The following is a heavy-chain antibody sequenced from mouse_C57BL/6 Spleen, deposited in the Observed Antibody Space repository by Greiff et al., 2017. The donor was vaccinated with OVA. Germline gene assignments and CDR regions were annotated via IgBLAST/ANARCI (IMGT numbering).Heavy chain of an antibody. D-gene: IGHD4-1*01. CDR2: ISNGGGST. V-gene: IGHV5-12*01. CDR1: GFTFSDYY. J-gene: IGHJ1*03. Sequence: EVKVVESGGGLVQPGGSLKLSCAASGFTFSDYYMYWVRQTPEKRLEWVAYISNGGGSTYYPDTVKGRFTISRDNAKNTLYLQMSRLKSEDTAMYYCARQWMALTGDWYFDVWGTGTTVTVSS. CDR3: ARQWMALTGDWYFDV.